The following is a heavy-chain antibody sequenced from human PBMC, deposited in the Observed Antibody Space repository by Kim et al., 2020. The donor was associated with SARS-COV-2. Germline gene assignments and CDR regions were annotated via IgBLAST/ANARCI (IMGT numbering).Heavy chain of an antibody. CDR3: AKEVVVVPAATNYFDY. Sequence: GGSLRLSCAASGFTFSSYAMSWVRQAPGKGLEWVSAISGSGGSTYYADSVKGRFTISRDNSKNTLYLQMNSLRAEDTAVYYCAKEVVVVPAATNYFDYWGQGTLVTVSS. CDR1: GFTFSSYA. CDR2: ISGSGGST. V-gene: IGHV3-23*01. D-gene: IGHD2-2*01. J-gene: IGHJ4*02.